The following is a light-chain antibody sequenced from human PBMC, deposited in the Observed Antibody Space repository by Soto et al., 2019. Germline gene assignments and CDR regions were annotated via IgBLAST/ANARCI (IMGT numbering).Light chain of an antibody. J-gene: IGLJ2*01. CDR3: CSYTRSDTFV. CDR2: DVN. Sequence: HSALTQPASVSGSPGQSITISCAGTSSDVGAYNYVSWYQQHPGKAPKVMIYDVNNRPSGVSYRFSGSKSGNTASLTISGLQAEDEADYYCCSYTRSDTFVFGGGTKLTVL. CDR1: SSDVGAYNY. V-gene: IGLV2-14*03.